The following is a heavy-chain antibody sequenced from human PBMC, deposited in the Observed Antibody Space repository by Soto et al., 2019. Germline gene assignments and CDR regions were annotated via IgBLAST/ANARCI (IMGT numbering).Heavy chain of an antibody. V-gene: IGHV1-69*13. CDR1: GGTFSSYA. D-gene: IGHD5-18*01. Sequence: ASVKVSCKASGGTFSSYAISWVRQAPGQGLEWMGGIIPIFGTANYAQKFQGRVTITADESTSTAYMELSSLRSEDTAVYYCARGSSGYSYGYDYYGMDVWGQGTTVTVSS. J-gene: IGHJ6*02. CDR3: ARGSSGYSYGYDYYGMDV. CDR2: IIPIFGTA.